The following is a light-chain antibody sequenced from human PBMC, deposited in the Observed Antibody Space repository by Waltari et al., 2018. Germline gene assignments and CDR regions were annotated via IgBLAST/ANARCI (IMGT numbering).Light chain of an antibody. CDR3: QRYSSSPLT. Sequence: TPSPSTLSLSPADRATLSCRASQSVATYLAWYQQKPGQAPRLLLYGASSRATGIPDRFSGSGSGTYFTLTISSLEPEDFAVYYCQRYSSSPLTFGGGTKVEIK. V-gene: IGKV3-20*01. J-gene: IGKJ4*01. CDR1: QSVATY. CDR2: GAS.